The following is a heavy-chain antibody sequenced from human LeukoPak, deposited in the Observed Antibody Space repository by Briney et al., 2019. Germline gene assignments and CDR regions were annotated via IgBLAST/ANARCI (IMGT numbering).Heavy chain of an antibody. D-gene: IGHD5-24*01. V-gene: IGHV3-74*01. CDR3: AGGFTIIDTGFYMDV. CDR2: INSDGSSL. CDR1: GFTFSSSW. Sequence: PGGSLRLSCAASGFTFSSSWMHWVRQAPGKGLVWVSRINSDGSSLGYADSVKGRFTISRDNAKNTLYLQMNSLRAEDTAVYYCAGGFTIIDTGFYMDVWGKGTTVTVSS. J-gene: IGHJ6*03.